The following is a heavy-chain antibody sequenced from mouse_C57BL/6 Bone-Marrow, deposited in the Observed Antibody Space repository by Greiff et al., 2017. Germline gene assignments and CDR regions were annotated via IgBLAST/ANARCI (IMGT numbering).Heavy chain of an antibody. Sequence: QVQLQQSGAELMKPGDSVKLSCKATGYTFTGYWIEWVKQRPGHGLEWIGEILPGSGSTNYNEKFKGKATFTADTSSNTAYLQISSLTTEDSAIYDCARPYDGSQFAYWGQGTLVTVSA. CDR3: ARPYDGSQFAY. CDR1: GYTFTGYW. V-gene: IGHV1-9*01. CDR2: ILPGSGST. J-gene: IGHJ3*01. D-gene: IGHD2-3*01.